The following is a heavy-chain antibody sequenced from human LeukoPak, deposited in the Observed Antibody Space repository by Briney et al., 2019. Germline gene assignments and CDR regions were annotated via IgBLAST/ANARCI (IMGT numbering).Heavy chain of an antibody. CDR3: ARDTYLYGSGSYSGLDP. J-gene: IGHJ5*02. CDR1: GYIFTKHG. Sequence: VDSVKVSCKTSGYIFTKHGISWVRQAPGQGLEWMGWISGYNGNTNYAQKLQGRVTMTTDTSTSTAYMELRSLRSADTAVYFCARDTYLYGSGSYSGLDPWGQGTLVTVSS. V-gene: IGHV1-18*01. CDR2: ISGYNGNT. D-gene: IGHD3-10*01.